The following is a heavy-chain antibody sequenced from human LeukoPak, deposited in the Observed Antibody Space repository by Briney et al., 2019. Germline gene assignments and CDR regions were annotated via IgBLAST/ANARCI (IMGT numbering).Heavy chain of an antibody. CDR3: ARNEDCSGGSCYNWFDP. D-gene: IGHD2-15*01. CDR2: INHSGST. V-gene: IGHV4-34*01. CDR1: GGSLNGHY. Sequence: PSETLSLTCAVYGGSLNGHYWSWIRQPPGKGLEWIGEINHSGSTTYNPSLKSRVTISVDTSKNQFSLKLTSVTAADTAVYYCARNEDCSGGSCYNWFDPWGQGTLVTVSS. J-gene: IGHJ5*02.